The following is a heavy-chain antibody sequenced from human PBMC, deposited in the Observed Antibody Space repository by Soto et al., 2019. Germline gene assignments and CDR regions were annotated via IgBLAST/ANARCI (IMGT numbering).Heavy chain of an antibody. Sequence: EVQLLESGGGLVQPGGSLRLSCAASGFTFSSYAMSWVRQAPGKGLEWVSAISGSGGSTYYADSVKGRFTISRDNSKNTLYLQMNSLRAEDTAVYYCAKDDVLLWFGELNYYGMDVWGQGTTVTFSS. CDR1: GFTFSSYA. V-gene: IGHV3-23*01. CDR2: ISGSGGST. CDR3: AKDDVLLWFGELNYYGMDV. J-gene: IGHJ6*02. D-gene: IGHD3-10*01.